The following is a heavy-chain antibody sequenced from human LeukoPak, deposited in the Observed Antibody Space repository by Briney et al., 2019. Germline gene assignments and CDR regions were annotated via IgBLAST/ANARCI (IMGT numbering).Heavy chain of an antibody. CDR1: GFTFSSYA. D-gene: IGHD4-23*01. Sequence: GGSLRLSCAASGFTFSSYAMSWVRQAPGKGLEWVANIKQDGSDKYYVDSVKGRFTIFRDNAKNSLYLQMNSLRAEDTAVYYCARKTVVGSYFDYWGQGTLVTVSS. J-gene: IGHJ4*02. CDR2: IKQDGSDK. V-gene: IGHV3-7*03. CDR3: ARKTVVGSYFDY.